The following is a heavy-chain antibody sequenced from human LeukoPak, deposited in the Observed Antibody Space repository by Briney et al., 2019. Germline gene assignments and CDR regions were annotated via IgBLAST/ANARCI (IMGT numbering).Heavy chain of an antibody. CDR2: INHSGST. D-gene: IGHD3-3*01. CDR1: SGSITSNNYY. V-gene: IGHV4-39*01. J-gene: IGHJ4*02. Sequence: SETLSLTCTVSSGSITSNNYYWSWIRQPPGKGLEWIGEINHSGSTNYNPSLKSRVTISVDTSKNQFSLKLSSVTAADTAVYYCARQNSAYYDFWSGRYYFDYWGQGTLVTVSS. CDR3: ARQNSAYYDFWSGRYYFDY.